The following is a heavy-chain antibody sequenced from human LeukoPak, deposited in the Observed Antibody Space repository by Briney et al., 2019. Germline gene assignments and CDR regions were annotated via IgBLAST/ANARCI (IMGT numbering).Heavy chain of an antibody. CDR1: GFTFSSYS. D-gene: IGHD2-2*01. CDR3: AKDLPPYIVVVPAAIDAFDI. Sequence: GGSLRLSCAASGFTFSSYSMNWVRQAPGKGLEWVSAISGSGGSTYYADSVKGRFTISRDNSKNTLYLQMNSLRAEDTAVYYCAKDLPPYIVVVPAAIDAFDIWGQGTMVTVSS. V-gene: IGHV3-23*01. J-gene: IGHJ3*02. CDR2: ISGSGGST.